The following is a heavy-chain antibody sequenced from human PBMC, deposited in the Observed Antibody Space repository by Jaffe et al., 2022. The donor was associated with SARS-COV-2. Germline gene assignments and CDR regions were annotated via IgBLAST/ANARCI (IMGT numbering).Heavy chain of an antibody. CDR1: GGSISSYY. CDR3: AAEPTWYYYGMDV. D-gene: IGHD1-1*01. J-gene: IGHJ6*02. CDR2: IYYSGST. Sequence: QVQLQESGPGLVKPSETLSLTCTVSGGSISSYYWSWIRQPPGKGLEWIGYIYYSGSTNYNPSLKSRVTISVDTSKNQFSLKLSSVTAADTAVYYCAAEPTWYYYGMDVWGQGTTVTVSS. V-gene: IGHV4-59*01.